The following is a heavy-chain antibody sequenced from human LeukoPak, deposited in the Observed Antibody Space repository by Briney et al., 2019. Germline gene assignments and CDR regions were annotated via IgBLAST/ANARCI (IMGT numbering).Heavy chain of an antibody. J-gene: IGHJ6*02. V-gene: IGHV4-59*01. D-gene: IGHD3-16*02. Sequence: SETLSLTCTVSGGSISSYYWSWIRQPPGKGLEWIGYIYYSGSTNYNPSLKSRVTISVDTSKNQFSLKLSSVTAADTAVYHCARGPTFYDYVWGSYRYYYGMDVWGQGTTVTVSS. CDR2: IYYSGST. CDR3: ARGPTFYDYVWGSYRYYYGMDV. CDR1: GGSISSYY.